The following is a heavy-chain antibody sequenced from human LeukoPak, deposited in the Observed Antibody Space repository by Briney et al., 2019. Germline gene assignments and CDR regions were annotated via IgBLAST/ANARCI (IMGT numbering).Heavy chain of an antibody. V-gene: IGHV3-66*04. J-gene: IGHJ3*01. CDR2: IYSGGDT. Sequence: PGGSLRLACTVYEFNIASIHMSWVSQAPGKGLDWVSLIYSGGDTSYSDSVKGRFIFSRDTSKNTLSLHMNSLSAEDSGLYYCARLLKRGVAFDLWGQGTLVTVSS. CDR3: ARLLKRGVAFDL. D-gene: IGHD3-9*01. CDR1: EFNIASIH.